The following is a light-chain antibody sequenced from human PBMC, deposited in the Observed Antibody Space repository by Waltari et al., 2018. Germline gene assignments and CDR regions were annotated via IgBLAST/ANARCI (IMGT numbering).Light chain of an antibody. CDR3: QQYNNWGT. CDR1: QSVSSN. Sequence: EIVMTQSPATLSVSPGERATLSCMASQSVSSNLAWYQQKPGQAPRLLIYGASTRATGIPARFSGSWSGTEFTLTISSLQSEDFAVYYCQQYNNWGTFGQGTKVEIK. CDR2: GAS. J-gene: IGKJ1*01. V-gene: IGKV3-15*01.